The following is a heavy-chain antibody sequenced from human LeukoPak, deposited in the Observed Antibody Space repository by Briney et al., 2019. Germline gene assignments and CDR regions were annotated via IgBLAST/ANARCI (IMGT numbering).Heavy chain of an antibody. Sequence: LGESLKISCKGSGYSFTTYWIAWVRQMPGKGLEWMGIIYPGDSDTRYSPSFQGQVTISADKSISTAYLQWSSLKASDTAMYYCARHSGGIAAAGTYAFDIWGQGTMVTVSS. J-gene: IGHJ3*02. V-gene: IGHV5-51*01. CDR3: ARHSGGIAAAGTYAFDI. D-gene: IGHD6-13*01. CDR2: IYPGDSDT. CDR1: GYSFTTYW.